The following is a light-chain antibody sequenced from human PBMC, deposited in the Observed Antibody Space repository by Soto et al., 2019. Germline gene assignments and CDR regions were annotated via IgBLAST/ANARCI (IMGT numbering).Light chain of an antibody. Sequence: QSALTQPASVSGSPGQSITISCTGTSSDVGAYNYVSWYQLHPGTAPQLIISEVSNRPSGVSSRFSGSKSANTASLTISGLRAEDEADYYCSSYTRSATQVFGTGTNLTVL. CDR3: SSYTRSATQV. V-gene: IGLV2-14*01. CDR1: SSDVGAYNY. J-gene: IGLJ1*01. CDR2: EVS.